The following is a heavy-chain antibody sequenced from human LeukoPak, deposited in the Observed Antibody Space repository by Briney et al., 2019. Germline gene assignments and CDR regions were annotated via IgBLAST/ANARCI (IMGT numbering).Heavy chain of an antibody. CDR1: GFTFSSYS. V-gene: IGHV3-21*01. CDR2: ISSSSSYI. J-gene: IGHJ3*02. Sequence: GGSLRLSRAASGFTFSSYSMNWVRQAPGKGLEWVSSISSSSSYIYYADSVKGRFTISRDNAKNSLYLQMNSLRAEDTAVYYCARDSTPKGYDFWSGYSSDAFDIWGQGTMVTVSS. CDR3: ARDSTPKGYDFWSGYSSDAFDI. D-gene: IGHD3-3*01.